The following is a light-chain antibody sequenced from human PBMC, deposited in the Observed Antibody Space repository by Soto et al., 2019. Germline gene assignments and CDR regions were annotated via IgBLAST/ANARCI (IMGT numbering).Light chain of an antibody. CDR2: WAS. J-gene: IGKJ2*01. V-gene: IGKV4-1*01. CDR1: QSVLYSSNNKNY. Sequence: DIVMTQSPDSLAVSLGERATFNFKSSQSVLYSSNNKNYLAWYQQKPGQPPKLLIYWASTRESGVPDRFSGSGSGTDFTLTISSLQAEDVAVYYCQQYYSAPHTFGRGTKLEIK. CDR3: QQYYSAPHT.